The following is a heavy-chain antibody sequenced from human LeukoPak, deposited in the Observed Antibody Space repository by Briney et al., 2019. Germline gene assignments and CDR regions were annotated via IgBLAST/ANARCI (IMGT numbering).Heavy chain of an antibody. V-gene: IGHV1-2*02. D-gene: IGHD3-10*01. J-gene: IGHJ6*02. Sequence: GASVKVSCKASGYTFSGYYLHWVRQAPGQGLEWMGWINPDTGYTTYVERFQGRVTMTRDTSISTAYMELHRLTSDDTALYYCARDRADNYYGMDVWGQGTTVIVS. CDR3: ARDRADNYYGMDV. CDR2: INPDTGYT. CDR1: GYTFSGYY.